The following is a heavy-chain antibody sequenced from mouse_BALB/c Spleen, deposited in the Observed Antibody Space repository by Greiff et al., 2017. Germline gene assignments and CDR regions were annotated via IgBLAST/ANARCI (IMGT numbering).Heavy chain of an antibody. CDR2: ISSGGST. V-gene: IGHV5-6-5*01. D-gene: IGHD2-4*01. CDR1: GFTFSSYA. Sequence: EVMLVESGGGLVKPGGSLKLSCAASGFTFSSYAMSWVRQTPEKRLEWVASISSGGSTYYPDSVKGRFTISRDNARNILYLQMSSLRSEDTAMYYCARGRNYDYDGGFAYWAKGLWSLALQ. CDR3: ARGRNYDYDGGFAY. J-gene: IGHJ3*01.